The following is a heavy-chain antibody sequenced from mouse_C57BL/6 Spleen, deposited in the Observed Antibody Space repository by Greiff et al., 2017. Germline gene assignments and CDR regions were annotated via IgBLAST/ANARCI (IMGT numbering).Heavy chain of an antibody. D-gene: IGHD1-1*02. J-gene: IGHJ4*01. CDR3: ARYGSSGYYAMDY. V-gene: IGHV1-52*01. Sequence: VKLQQPGPELVRPGSSVKLSCKASGYTFTSYWMHWVKQRPVQGLEWIGNIHPSDSDTNYNQKFKAKATLTVDKSSSTAYMQLSSLTSEDSAVYYSARYGSSGYYAMDYWGQGTSVTVSS. CDR1: GYTFTSYW. CDR2: IHPSDSDT.